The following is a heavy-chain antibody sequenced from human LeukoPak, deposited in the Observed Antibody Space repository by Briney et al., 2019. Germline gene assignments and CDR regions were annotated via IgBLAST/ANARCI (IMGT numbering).Heavy chain of an antibody. CDR3: ARDFLSAAGTNYGMDA. CDR2: IYYSGST. Sequence: SETLSLTCTVSGGSISSYYWSWIRQPPGKGLEWIGYIYYSGSTNYNPSLKSRVTISVDTSKNQFSLKLSSVTAADTAVYYCARDFLSAAGTNYGMDAWGQGTTVTVSS. J-gene: IGHJ6*02. D-gene: IGHD6-13*01. CDR1: GGSISSYY. V-gene: IGHV4-59*01.